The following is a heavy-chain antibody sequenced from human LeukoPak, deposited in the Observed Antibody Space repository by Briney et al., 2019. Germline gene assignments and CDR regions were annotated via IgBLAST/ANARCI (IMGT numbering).Heavy chain of an antibody. CDR2: IKQDGSEK. Sequence: GGSLRLSCAASGFTFSSYWMSWVRQAPGKGREWGANIKQDGSEKYYVDSVKGRFTISRDNAKNSLDLQMSSLRPEDTALYYCVKDKHRDGYTYGVYDSWGQGTLITVSS. J-gene: IGHJ5*01. CDR3: VKDKHRDGYTYGVYDS. V-gene: IGHV3-7*03. CDR1: GFTFSSYW. D-gene: IGHD5-18*01.